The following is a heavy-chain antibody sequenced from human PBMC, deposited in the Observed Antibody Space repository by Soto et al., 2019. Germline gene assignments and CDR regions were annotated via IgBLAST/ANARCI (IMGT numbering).Heavy chain of an antibody. J-gene: IGHJ5*02. CDR3: AKRATSGTLNWLEP. CDR2: MNPNSGNG. Sequence: QVQLVQSGAEVKKPGASVKVSCQASGYAFSNNDISWVRQGTGQGLEWMGWMNPNSGNGGYAQKFQGRVTMTRDTSSTTAYMEWTRLISEATGVYYCAKRATSGTLNWLEPWGQGTLVNVS. V-gene: IGHV1-8*01. CDR1: GYAFSNND.